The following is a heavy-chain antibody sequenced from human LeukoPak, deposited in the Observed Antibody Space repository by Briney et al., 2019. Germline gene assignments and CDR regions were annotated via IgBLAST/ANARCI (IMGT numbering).Heavy chain of an antibody. CDR2: ISASGST. CDR3: ARGNFDY. Sequence: EPGGSLRLSCAGSGFTFSTYGMTRVRQAPGKGLECVSGISASGSTSYADSVKGRFTISRDNSKNTLYLQMNSLRAEDTAVYYCARGNFDYWGQGTLVTVSS. CDR1: GFTFSTYG. V-gene: IGHV3-23*01. J-gene: IGHJ4*02. D-gene: IGHD3-16*01.